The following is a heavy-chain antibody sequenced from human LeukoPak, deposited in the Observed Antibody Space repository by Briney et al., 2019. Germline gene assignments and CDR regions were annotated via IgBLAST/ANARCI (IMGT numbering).Heavy chain of an antibody. D-gene: IGHD6-6*01. CDR2: IKSKTDGGTT. CDR1: GFTFSNAW. V-gene: IGHV3-15*01. CDR3: ARSVSPTSGQKY. Sequence: GGSLRLSCAASGFTFSNAWMSWVRQAPGKGLEWVGRIKSKTDGGTTDYAAPVKGRFTISRDDSKNTLYPQMNSLKTEDTAVYYCARSVSPTSGQKYWGQGTLVTVSS. J-gene: IGHJ4*02.